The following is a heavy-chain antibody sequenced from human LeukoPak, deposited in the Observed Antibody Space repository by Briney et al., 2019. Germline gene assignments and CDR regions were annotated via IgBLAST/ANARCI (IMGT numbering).Heavy chain of an antibody. CDR1: GFTFSRYS. CDR2: ISSSSSTI. V-gene: IGHV3-48*04. D-gene: IGHD1-26*01. Sequence: GGSLRLSCAASGFTFSRYSMNWVRQAPGKGLEWVSYISSSSSTIYNADSVRGRFTISRDNAKNSLYLQMHSLRVEDTAVYYCARGLRGWELLPHYWGQGTLVTVSS. CDR3: ARGLRGWELLPHY. J-gene: IGHJ4*02.